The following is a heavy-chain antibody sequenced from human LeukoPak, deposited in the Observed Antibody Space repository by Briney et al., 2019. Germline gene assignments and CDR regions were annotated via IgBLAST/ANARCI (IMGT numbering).Heavy chain of an antibody. CDR1: GGSISSGGYY. Sequence: SETLSLTCTVSGGSISSGGYYWSWIRQPAGKGLEWIGRIYTSGSTNYNPSLKSRVTISVDTSKNQFSLKLSSVTAADTAVYYCARVRCYDSSGYNDYWGQGTLVTVSS. CDR3: ARVRCYDSSGYNDY. D-gene: IGHD3-22*01. J-gene: IGHJ4*02. V-gene: IGHV4-61*02. CDR2: IYTSGST.